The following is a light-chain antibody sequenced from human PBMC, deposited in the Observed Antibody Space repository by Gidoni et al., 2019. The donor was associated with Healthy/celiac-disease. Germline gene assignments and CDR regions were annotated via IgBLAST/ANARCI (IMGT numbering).Light chain of an antibody. V-gene: IGLV2-14*04. CDR1: SSDVGSYNY. CDR2: DVS. J-gene: IGLJ1*01. CDR3: SSYTSSSPYV. Sequence: SPGQSITISCTGTSSDVGSYNYVSWYQQHPGKAPKLMIYDVSNRPSGVSNRFSGSKSGNTASLTISGLQAEDEADYYCSSYTSSSPYVFGTGTKVTVL.